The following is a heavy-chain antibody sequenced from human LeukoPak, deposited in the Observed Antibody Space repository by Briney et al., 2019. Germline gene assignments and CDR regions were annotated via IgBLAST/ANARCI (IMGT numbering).Heavy chain of an antibody. D-gene: IGHD5-24*01. CDR2: INPSSGGT. J-gene: IGHJ4*02. Sequence: ASVKVSCKASGYTFTGYYMHWVRQAPGQGLEWMGWINPSSGGTNYAQKFQGRVTMTRDTSISTAYMELSRLRSDDTAVYYCAREHRRGDFDYWGQGTLVTVSS. V-gene: IGHV1-2*02. CDR1: GYTFTGYY. CDR3: AREHRRGDFDY.